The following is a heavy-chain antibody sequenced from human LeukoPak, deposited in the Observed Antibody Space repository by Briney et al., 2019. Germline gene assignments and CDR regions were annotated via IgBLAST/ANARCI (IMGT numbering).Heavy chain of an antibody. CDR3: ARRGDSRGYYSDY. CDR1: GYRFTSYW. J-gene: IGHJ4*02. Sequence: GESLQISCKGAGYRFTSYWIGWVRQMPGKGLEWMGIIYPGDSDTRYSPSFQGQVTISADKSISTAYLQWSSLKASDTAMYYCARRGDSRGYYSDYWGQGTLVTVSS. CDR2: IYPGDSDT. D-gene: IGHD3-22*01. V-gene: IGHV5-51*01.